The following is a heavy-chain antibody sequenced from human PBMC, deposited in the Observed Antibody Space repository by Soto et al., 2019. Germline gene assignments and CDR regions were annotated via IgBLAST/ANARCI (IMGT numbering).Heavy chain of an antibody. D-gene: IGHD3-10*01. CDR1: GGSFSGYY. Sequence: QVQLQQWGAGLLKPSETLSLTCAVYGGSFSGYYWNWIRQPPGKGLEWIGEINHSGSTNYNPSLKCRVTISRDTSKNLFPLKLRSMTAADTAMYYCARGYGRNFAYWGQGTLVTVAT. CDR3: ARGYGRNFAY. J-gene: IGHJ4*02. CDR2: INHSGST. V-gene: IGHV4-34*01.